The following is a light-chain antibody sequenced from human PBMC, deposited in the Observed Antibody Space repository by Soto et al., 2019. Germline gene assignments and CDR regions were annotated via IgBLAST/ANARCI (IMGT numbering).Light chain of an antibody. CDR2: GAS. CDR1: QSVNNF. CDR3: QQYNNWPWT. J-gene: IGKJ1*01. Sequence: IVLTQSPGTLSLSPGERATLSCRASQSVNNFLAWYQQKPGQAPRLLIYGASTRATGIPARFSGSGSATEFTLTISSLQSEDFAVYYCQQYNNWPWTFGQGTKVDIK. V-gene: IGKV3-15*01.